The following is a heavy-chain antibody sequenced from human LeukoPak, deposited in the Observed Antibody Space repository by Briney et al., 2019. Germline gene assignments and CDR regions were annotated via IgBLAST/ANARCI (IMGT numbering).Heavy chain of an antibody. J-gene: IGHJ4*02. D-gene: IGHD6-19*01. Sequence: ASVKVSCKASGYTFTSYYIHWVRQAPGQGLEWMGIINPSGGTTSYAQKFQGRVTMTRDTSTSTAYMELRSLRSDDTAVYYCARLLAVAALDPYYFDYWGQGTLVTVSS. CDR1: GYTFTSYY. CDR2: INPSGGTT. V-gene: IGHV1-46*01. CDR3: ARLLAVAALDPYYFDY.